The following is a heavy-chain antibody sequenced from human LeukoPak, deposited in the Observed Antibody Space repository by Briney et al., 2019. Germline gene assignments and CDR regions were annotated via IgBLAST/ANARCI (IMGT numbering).Heavy chain of an antibody. D-gene: IGHD4-23*01. V-gene: IGHV4-31*03. J-gene: IGHJ4*01. CDR2: IYYSGST. CDR3: VAWVVTPNYFDY. Sequence: SQTLSLTCTVSGGSISSGGYYWSWIRQHPGKGLEWIGYIYYSGSTYYNPSLKSRVTISVDTSENQFSLKLSSVTAADTAVYYCVAWVVTPNYFDYWGQGTLVTVSS. CDR1: GGSISSGGYY.